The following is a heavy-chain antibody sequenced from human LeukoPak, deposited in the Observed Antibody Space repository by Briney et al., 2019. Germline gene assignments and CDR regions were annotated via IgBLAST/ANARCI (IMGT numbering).Heavy chain of an antibody. J-gene: IGHJ6*03. D-gene: IGHD3-10*01. V-gene: IGHV4-59*01. CDR3: ARVAKHFRGGLSFYYMDV. Sequence: SETLSLTCTVSGGSLTNYYWSWIRQPPGKGLDWIGHIYYSGSTNYNPSLKSRVTISLDTSKNQFSLKVISVTAADTAVYYRARVAKHFRGGLSFYYMDVWGKGTTVTISS. CDR2: IYYSGST. CDR1: GGSLTNYY.